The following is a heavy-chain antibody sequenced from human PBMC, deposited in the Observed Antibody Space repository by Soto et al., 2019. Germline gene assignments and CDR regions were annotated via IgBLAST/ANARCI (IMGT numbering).Heavy chain of an antibody. CDR2: IWYDGKNK. J-gene: IGHJ6*02. V-gene: IGHV3-33*01. Sequence: PGGSLRLSCAASGFTFSDYGLHWVRQAPGKGLEWVAVIWYDGKNKYYVDSVKGRFTISRDNSKNKLYMQMNSLRAEDTAVYYCARDRIPTPNYNYFGMDVWGQGTTVTVSS. CDR1: GFTFSDYG. CDR3: ARDRIPTPNYNYFGMDV. D-gene: IGHD2-2*02.